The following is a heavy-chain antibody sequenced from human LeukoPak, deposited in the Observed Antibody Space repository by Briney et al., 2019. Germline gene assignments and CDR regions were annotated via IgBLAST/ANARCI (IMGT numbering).Heavy chain of an antibody. D-gene: IGHD6-19*01. CDR1: GGSISSGSYY. J-gene: IGHJ4*02. V-gene: IGHV4-61*02. CDR2: IYTSGST. CDR3: ARVQWLVHDFFDY. Sequence: KPSETLSLTCTVSGGSISSGSYYWSWIRQPAGKGLEWIGRIYTSGSTNYNPSLKSRVTISVDTSKNQFSLKLSSVTAADTAVYYCARVQWLVHDFFDYWGQGTLVTVSS.